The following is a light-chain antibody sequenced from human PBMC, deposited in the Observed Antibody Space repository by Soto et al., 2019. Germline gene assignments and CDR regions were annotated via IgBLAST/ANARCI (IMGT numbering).Light chain of an antibody. V-gene: IGKV3-20*01. CDR3: QQYGNSRGT. CDR1: QSVSSN. Sequence: EIVMTQSPATLSVSPVERATFCCRASQSVSSNLAWYQQKPGQAPRLLIYGASSRATGIPDRFSGSGSGTDFTLTISGLEPEDFAVYYCQQYGNSRGTFGQGTKV. CDR2: GAS. J-gene: IGKJ1*01.